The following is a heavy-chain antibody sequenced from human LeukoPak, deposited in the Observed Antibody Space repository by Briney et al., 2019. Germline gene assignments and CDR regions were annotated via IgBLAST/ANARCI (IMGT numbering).Heavy chain of an antibody. V-gene: IGHV1-46*01. J-gene: IGHJ4*02. D-gene: IGHD1-26*01. Sequence: GASVKVSCKASGYTFSTHYIHWVRQAPGQGLEWMGIIIPSGGSTNYAQKFQGRVTMTRDMSTNTVYMELGSLRSEDTAIYHCARGAWDRWEPRAGWYYFDYWGQGTLVTVSS. CDR2: IIPSGGST. CDR1: GYTFSTHY. CDR3: ARGAWDRWEPRAGWYYFDY.